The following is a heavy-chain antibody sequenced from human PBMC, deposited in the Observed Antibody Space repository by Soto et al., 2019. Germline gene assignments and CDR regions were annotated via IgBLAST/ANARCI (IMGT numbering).Heavy chain of an antibody. CDR3: AKDQAAAGTNY. CDR2: ISYDGSNK. CDR1: GFTFSSYG. J-gene: IGHJ4*02. V-gene: IGHV3-30*18. D-gene: IGHD6-13*01. Sequence: GGSLRLSCAASGFTFSSYGMHWVRQAPGKGLEWVAVISYDGSNKYYADSVKGRFTISRDNSKNTLYLQMNSLRAEDTAVYYCAKDQAAAGTNYWGQGTLVTVSS.